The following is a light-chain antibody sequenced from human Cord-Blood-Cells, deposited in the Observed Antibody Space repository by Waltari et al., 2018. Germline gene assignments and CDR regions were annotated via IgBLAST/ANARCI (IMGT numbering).Light chain of an antibody. CDR1: QSVSSSY. CDR3: QQYGSSPPLT. CDR2: GAS. V-gene: IGKV3-20*01. Sequence: EIVLTQSPGTLSLSPGERATLSCRARQSVSSSYLAGYPQKPGQAPRLLIYGASSRATGIPDRFSGSGAGTDFTLTISRLEPEDFAVYYCQQYGSSPPLTFGGGTKVEIK. J-gene: IGKJ4*01.